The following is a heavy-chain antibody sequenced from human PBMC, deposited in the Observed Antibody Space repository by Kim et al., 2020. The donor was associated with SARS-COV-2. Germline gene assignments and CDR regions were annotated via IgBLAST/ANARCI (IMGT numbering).Heavy chain of an antibody. J-gene: IGHJ4*02. V-gene: IGHV1-69*13. CDR3: ARDNEKYSSSSGDY. Sequence: SVKVSCKASGGTFSSYAISWVRQAPGQGLEWMGGIIPIFGTANYAQKFQGRVTITADESTSTAYMELSSLRSEDTAVYYCARDNEKYSSSSGDYWGQGTLVTVSS. CDR2: IIPIFGTA. CDR1: GGTFSSYA. D-gene: IGHD6-6*01.